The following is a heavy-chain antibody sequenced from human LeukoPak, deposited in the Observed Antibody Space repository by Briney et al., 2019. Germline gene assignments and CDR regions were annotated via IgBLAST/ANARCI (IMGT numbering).Heavy chain of an antibody. CDR2: IYYSGST. V-gene: IGHV4-59*01. J-gene: IGHJ3*02. Sequence: PSETLSLTCTVSGGSISSYYWSWIRQPPGKGLEWIGYIYYSGSTNYNPSLKSRVTISVDTSKNQFSLKLSSVTAADTAVYYCARAYSSFDAFDIWGQGTMVTVSS. D-gene: IGHD6-6*01. CDR1: GGSISSYY. CDR3: ARAYSSFDAFDI.